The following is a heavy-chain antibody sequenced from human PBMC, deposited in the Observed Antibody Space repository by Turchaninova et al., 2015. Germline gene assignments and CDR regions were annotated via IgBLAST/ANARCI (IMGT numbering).Heavy chain of an antibody. CDR2: IKEDGSEE. CDR3: ARVRPGCYFDY. V-gene: IGHV3-7*03. D-gene: IGHD1-14*01. CDR1: GFTVSNYW. Sequence: PLVESGGGLVRPGGSLRLSCAVSGFTVSNYWMTWFRQAPGKGLEWVANIKEDGSEEYYVDSVKGRFTISTDSAKNSLYLQMNSLRVEDTAVYYCARVRPGCYFDYWGQGALVTVSS. J-gene: IGHJ4*02.